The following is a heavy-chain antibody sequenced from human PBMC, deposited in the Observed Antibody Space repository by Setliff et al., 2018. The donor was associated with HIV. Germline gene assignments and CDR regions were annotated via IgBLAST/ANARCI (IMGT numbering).Heavy chain of an antibody. CDR3: ARDQPQDYDSLTGYYTGRYFDY. V-gene: IGHV4-59*11. CDR2: VYNSGTT. CDR1: GASSSSHY. D-gene: IGHD3-9*01. Sequence: SETLSLTCTVSGASSSSHYWSWIRQPPGKAPEWIGYVYNSGTTKYNPSLKSRVTISVDTSKNQFSLKLTSVTAADTAVYYCARDQPQDYDSLTGYYTGRYFDYWGQGTLVTVSS. J-gene: IGHJ4*02.